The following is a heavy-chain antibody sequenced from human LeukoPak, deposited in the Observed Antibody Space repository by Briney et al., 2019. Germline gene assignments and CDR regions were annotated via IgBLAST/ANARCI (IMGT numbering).Heavy chain of an antibody. CDR3: ARNNQRITIFGVVTHDAFDI. J-gene: IGHJ3*02. V-gene: IGHV1-2*02. CDR2: INPNSGGT. Sequence: ASVKVSCKASGYTFTRYYMHWVRQAPGQGLEWMGWINPNSGGTNYAQKFQGRVTMTRDTSISTAYMELSRLRSDDTAVYYCARNNQRITIFGVVTHDAFDIWGQGTMVTVSS. CDR1: GYTFTRYY. D-gene: IGHD3-3*01.